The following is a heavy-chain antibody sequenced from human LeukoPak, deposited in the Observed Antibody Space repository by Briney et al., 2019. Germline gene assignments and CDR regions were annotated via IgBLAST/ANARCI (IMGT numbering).Heavy chain of an antibody. J-gene: IGHJ4*02. CDR2: ISYDGSNK. Sequence: GRSLRLSCAASGFTFSSYAMHWVRQAPGKGLEWVAVISYDGSNKYYADSVKGRFTISRDNSKNTLYLQMNSLRAEDTAVYYCARDEILGVWGQGTLVTVSS. D-gene: IGHD5-24*01. CDR3: ARDEILGV. CDR1: GFTFSSYA. V-gene: IGHV3-30-3*01.